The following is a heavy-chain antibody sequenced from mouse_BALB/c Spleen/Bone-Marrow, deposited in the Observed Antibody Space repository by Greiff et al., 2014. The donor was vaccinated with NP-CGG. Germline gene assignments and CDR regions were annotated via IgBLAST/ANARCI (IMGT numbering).Heavy chain of an antibody. J-gene: IGHJ1*01. D-gene: IGHD1-1*01. CDR3: ARQDYYGSSPHWYFDV. Sequence: EVKVVESGGGLVKPGGSLKLSCAASGFTFSSYAMSWVRQTPEKRLEWVAIISSGGSYTYYADSVKGRFTISRDTAKNTLYLQMSSLRSEDTAIYYCARQDYYGSSPHWYFDVWGAGTTVTVSS. CDR1: GFTFSSYA. CDR2: ISSGGSYT. V-gene: IGHV5-9-3*01.